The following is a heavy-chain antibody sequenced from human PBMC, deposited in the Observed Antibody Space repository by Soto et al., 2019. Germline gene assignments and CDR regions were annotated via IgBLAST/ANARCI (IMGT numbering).Heavy chain of an antibody. J-gene: IGHJ3*02. CDR3: ARAGIAVADDAFDI. Sequence: QVQLVESGGGLVKPGGSLRLSCAASGFTFSDYYMSWIRQAPGKGLEWVSYISSSGSTIYYADSVKGRFTISRDNAKNSLYLQMKSLGGEGTAVYYCARAGIAVADDAFDIWGQGTMVTVSS. CDR2: ISSSGSTI. D-gene: IGHD6-19*01. V-gene: IGHV3-11*01. CDR1: GFTFSDYY.